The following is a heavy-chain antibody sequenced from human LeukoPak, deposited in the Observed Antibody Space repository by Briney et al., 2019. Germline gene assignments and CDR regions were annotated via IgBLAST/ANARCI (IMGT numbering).Heavy chain of an antibody. CDR2: IYYSGST. Sequence: SETLSLTCTVSGGSISSYYWSWIRQPPGKGLEWIGYIYYSGSTNYNPSLKSRVTISVDTSKNQFSLQLNSVTPEDTAVYYCARDLGYSSSWYFDYWGQGTLVTVSS. V-gene: IGHV4-59*12. CDR1: GGSISSYY. J-gene: IGHJ4*02. D-gene: IGHD6-13*01. CDR3: ARDLGYSSSWYFDY.